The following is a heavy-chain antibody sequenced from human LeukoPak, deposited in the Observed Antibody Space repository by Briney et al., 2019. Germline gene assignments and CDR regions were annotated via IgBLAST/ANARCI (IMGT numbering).Heavy chain of an antibody. Sequence: PSETLSLTCTVSGGSISSSSYYWGWIRQPPGKGLEWIGSIYYSGSTYYNPSLKSRVTISVDTSKNQFSLKLSSVTAADTAVYYCARHPGGYYYDSSGYYTLFDYWGQGTLVTVSS. D-gene: IGHD3-22*01. CDR2: IYYSGST. V-gene: IGHV4-39*01. CDR1: GGSISSSSYY. J-gene: IGHJ4*02. CDR3: ARHPGGYYYDSSGYYTLFDY.